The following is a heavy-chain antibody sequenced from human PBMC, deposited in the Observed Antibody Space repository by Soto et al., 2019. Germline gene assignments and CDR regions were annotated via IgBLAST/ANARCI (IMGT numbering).Heavy chain of an antibody. CDR2: INGDGSST. CDR1: GFTVSSYW. J-gene: IGHJ6*02. V-gene: IGHV3-74*01. CDR3: GRGGSGIYGMDV. Sequence: EVQLVESGGGLVQHGGSLRLSCAASGFTVSSYWVHWVRQAPGRGLVWVSRINGDGSSTNYADSVKGRFTISRDNAKNTLYLQMNSLRAEDTAVYLCGRGGSGIYGMDVWGQGTTVTVSS. D-gene: IGHD6-13*01.